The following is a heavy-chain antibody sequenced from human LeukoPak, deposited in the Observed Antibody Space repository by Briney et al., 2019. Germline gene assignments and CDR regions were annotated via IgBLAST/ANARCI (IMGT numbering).Heavy chain of an antibody. CDR2: INHSGGT. V-gene: IGHV4-34*01. CDR1: GGSFIGYD. J-gene: IGHJ5*02. Sequence: SETLSLTCAVYGGSFIGYDWTWIRQPPGKGLEWIGEINHSGGTNANPSLKSRVHISGETPKNPFSPKLGSVTPADTAVYYCASLARGGYWFDPRGQGTLVTVSS. CDR3: ASLARGGYWFDP. D-gene: IGHD6-6*01.